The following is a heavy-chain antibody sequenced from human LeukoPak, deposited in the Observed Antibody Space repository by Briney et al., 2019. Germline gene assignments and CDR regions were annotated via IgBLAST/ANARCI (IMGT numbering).Heavy chain of an antibody. CDR2: IYHSGST. V-gene: IGHV4-4*02. Sequence: PSGTLSLTCAVSGGSISSSNWWSWVRQPPGKGLEWIGEIYHSGSTNSNPSLKSRVTISVDKSKNRLSPKLSALNAAETAVYYCARVSRRYFAFDYWGQGTLVTVSS. D-gene: IGHD1-1*01. CDR3: ARVSRRYFAFDY. J-gene: IGHJ4*02. CDR1: GGSISSSNW.